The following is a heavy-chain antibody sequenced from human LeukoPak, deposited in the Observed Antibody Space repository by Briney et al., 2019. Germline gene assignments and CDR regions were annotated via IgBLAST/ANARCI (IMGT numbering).Heavy chain of an antibody. CDR2: IIPIFGTA. CDR1: GYTFTSYG. CDR3: AREKIVVVPAAMVGWFDP. Sequence: SVKASCKASGYTFTSYGISWVRQAPGQGLEWMGGIIPIFGTANYAQKFQGRVTITADESTSTAYMELSSLRSEDTAVYYCAREKIVVVPAAMVGWFDPWGQGTLATVSS. D-gene: IGHD2-2*01. J-gene: IGHJ5*02. V-gene: IGHV1-69*13.